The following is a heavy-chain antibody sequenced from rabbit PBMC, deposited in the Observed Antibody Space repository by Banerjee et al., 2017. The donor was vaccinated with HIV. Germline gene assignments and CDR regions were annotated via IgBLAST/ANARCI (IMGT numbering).Heavy chain of an antibody. CDR1: GFSFSSSYD. CDR3: AREGVSYDDYGDNL. J-gene: IGHJ4*01. Sequence: QSLEESGGDLVKPEGSLTLTCTASGFSFSSSYDMCWVRQAPGKGLEWVACIDAGSGGTTYYASWARGRFTISKTSSTTVTLQMTSLTAADTATYFCAREGVSYDDYGDNLWGPGTLVTVS. D-gene: IGHD2-1*01. V-gene: IGHV1S40*01. CDR2: IDAGSGGTT.